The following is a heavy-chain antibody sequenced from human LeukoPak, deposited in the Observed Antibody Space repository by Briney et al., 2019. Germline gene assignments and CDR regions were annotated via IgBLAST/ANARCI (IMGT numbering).Heavy chain of an antibody. D-gene: IGHD3-22*01. V-gene: IGHV1-2*02. J-gene: IGHJ4*02. CDR1: GYTFTGYY. CDR2: TNPNSGGT. CDR3: ASRTDYYDSSGYSSEEY. Sequence: ASVKVSCKASGYTFTGYYMHWVRQAPGQGLEWMGWTNPNSGGTNYAQKFQGRVTMTRDTSISTAYMELSRLRSDDTAVYYCASRTDYYDSSGYSSEEYWGQGTLVTVSS.